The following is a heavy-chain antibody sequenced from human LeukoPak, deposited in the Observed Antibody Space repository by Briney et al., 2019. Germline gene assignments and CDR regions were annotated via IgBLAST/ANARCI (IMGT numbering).Heavy chain of an antibody. CDR2: IYYSGST. D-gene: IGHD5-12*01. CDR1: GGSISSGGYY. CDR3: ARHHIVATIRAFDI. J-gene: IGHJ3*02. Sequence: PSETLSLTCTVSGGSISSGGYYWSWIRHHPGKGLEWIGYIYYSGSTYYNPSLKSRVTISVDTSKNQFSLKLSSVTAADTAVYYCARHHIVATIRAFDIWGQGTMVTVSS. V-gene: IGHV4-31*03.